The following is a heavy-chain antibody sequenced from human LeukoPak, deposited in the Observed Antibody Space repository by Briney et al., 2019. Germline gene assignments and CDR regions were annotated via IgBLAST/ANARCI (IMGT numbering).Heavy chain of an antibody. Sequence: SETLSLTCTVSGVSISSYYWSWIRQPPGKGLEWIGHIYYSGSTNYNPSLKSRVTISVDTSKNQFSLKLSSVTAADTAVYYCARDLVGATGWFDPWGQGTLVTVSS. CDR2: IYYSGST. D-gene: IGHD1-26*01. CDR1: GVSISSYY. V-gene: IGHV4-59*01. CDR3: ARDLVGATGWFDP. J-gene: IGHJ5*02.